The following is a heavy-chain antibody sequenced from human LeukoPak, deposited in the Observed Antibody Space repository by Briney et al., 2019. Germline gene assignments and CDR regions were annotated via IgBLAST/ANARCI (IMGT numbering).Heavy chain of an antibody. J-gene: IGHJ3*01. CDR1: GFTFSSYD. V-gene: IGHV3-23*01. CDR3: ARPGLGIGAADLGDDAFDV. D-gene: IGHD3-16*01. CDR2: VSGGGGRT. Sequence: GGSLRLSCAASGFTFSSYDMNWVRQAPGKGLEWVSTVSGGGGRTDYADSGKGRFTMSRDNCRKTVYMEVKRLRGEDTSMFFCARPGLGIGAADLGDDAFDVWGQGTVVTVSS.